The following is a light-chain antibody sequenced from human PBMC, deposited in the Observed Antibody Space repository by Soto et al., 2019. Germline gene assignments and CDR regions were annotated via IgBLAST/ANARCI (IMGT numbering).Light chain of an antibody. J-gene: IGKJ1*01. Sequence: EIVMTQSPATLSVSPGDGATLSCRASQSVSGSDLAWYQQKPGQAPRLLIYGASNRATGIPDRFSGSGSGTDFTLTISRLEPEDFAVYYCQQYGSSGTFGQGTKVDIK. CDR3: QQYGSSGT. CDR1: QSVSGSD. CDR2: GAS. V-gene: IGKV3-20*01.